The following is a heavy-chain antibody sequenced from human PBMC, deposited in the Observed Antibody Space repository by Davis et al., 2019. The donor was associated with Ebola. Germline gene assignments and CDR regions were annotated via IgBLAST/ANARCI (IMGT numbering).Heavy chain of an antibody. CDR3: ARDNFYRGIVVVDY. Sequence: ASVTVSCKASGYTFTGYYMHWVRQAPGQGLEWMGWISAYNGNTNYAQKLQGRVTMNTDTSTSTAYMELRSLRSDDTAVYYCARDNFYRGIVVVDYWGQGTLVTVSS. CDR1: GYTFTGYY. J-gene: IGHJ4*02. V-gene: IGHV1-18*04. CDR2: ISAYNGNT. D-gene: IGHD3-22*01.